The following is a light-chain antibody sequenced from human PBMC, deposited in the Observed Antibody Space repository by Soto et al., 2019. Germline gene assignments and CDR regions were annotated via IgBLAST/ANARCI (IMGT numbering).Light chain of an antibody. Sequence: EIVLTQPPGTLSLSPGERATLSCRASQSVSSNYLAWYRQKPGQAPRLLIYGVSSRAAGCPDRISASGSGTDFTLTISRLEPEDFAVYYCQQSDSSPLLTFGGGSRVEIK. J-gene: IGKJ4*01. CDR1: QSVSSNY. CDR2: GVS. V-gene: IGKV3-20*01. CDR3: QQSDSSPLLT.